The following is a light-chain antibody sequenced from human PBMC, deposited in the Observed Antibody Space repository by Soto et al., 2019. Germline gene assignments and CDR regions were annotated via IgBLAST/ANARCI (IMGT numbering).Light chain of an antibody. Sequence: EIVLTQSPGTLSLSPGERATLSCRASQSVSTNYLAWYQRKPGQAPRLLIYGASSRATNIPDRISGSASGTDFTLTITRLNPEDSAVYYCQQYGSSPPTFGQGTKVEL. CDR3: QQYGSSPPT. CDR2: GAS. CDR1: QSVSTNY. V-gene: IGKV3-20*01. J-gene: IGKJ1*01.